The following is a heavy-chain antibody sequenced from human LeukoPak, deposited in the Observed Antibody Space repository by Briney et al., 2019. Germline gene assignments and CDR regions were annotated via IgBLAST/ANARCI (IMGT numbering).Heavy chain of an antibody. CDR1: GFTFGDYA. D-gene: IGHD3-3*01. CDR2: IRSKAFGGKT. V-gene: IGHV3-49*04. J-gene: IGHJ6*03. CDR3: TREPGPVWWTIFGVVTEDYYYYYMDV. Sequence: GGSLRLSCTASGFTFGDYAMSWVRQAPGKGLEWVGFIRSKAFGGKTEYAQSVKGRFTIATEESISISYHQMNRLTSKDIAVNYCTREPGPVWWTIFGVVTEDYYYYYMDVWGKGTTVIVSS.